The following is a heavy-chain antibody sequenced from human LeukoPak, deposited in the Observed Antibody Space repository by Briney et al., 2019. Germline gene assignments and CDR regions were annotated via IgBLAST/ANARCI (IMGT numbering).Heavy chain of an antibody. V-gene: IGHV3-21*01. CDR3: ARVVMYCSGGSCYTSNMDV. CDR2: ISSGSTYI. CDR1: GFTFNTYS. J-gene: IGHJ6*02. D-gene: IGHD2-15*01. Sequence: PGGSLRLSCAARGFTFNTYSMNWVRQAPGKGLEWVSSISSGSTYIYYADSVKGRFTISRDNAKNSLYLQMNSLRAEDTAVYYCARVVMYCSGGSCYTSNMDVWGQGTTVTVSS.